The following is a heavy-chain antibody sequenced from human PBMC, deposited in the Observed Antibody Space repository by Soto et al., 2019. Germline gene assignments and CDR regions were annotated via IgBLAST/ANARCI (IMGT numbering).Heavy chain of an antibody. D-gene: IGHD5-18*01. CDR1: GGSYSSDRYY. V-gene: IGHV4-31*03. J-gene: IGHJ3*02. CDR3: ARSGYIYGSNALDI. Sequence: SETLSLTCTVSGGSYSSDRYYFNGIGQHPGKGLELIGYIYYTGSAYYNPSLKSRVTISLDTSKNQFSLKLNSVTAADTAMYYCARSGYIYGSNALDIWGRGTLVTVSS. CDR2: IYYTGSA.